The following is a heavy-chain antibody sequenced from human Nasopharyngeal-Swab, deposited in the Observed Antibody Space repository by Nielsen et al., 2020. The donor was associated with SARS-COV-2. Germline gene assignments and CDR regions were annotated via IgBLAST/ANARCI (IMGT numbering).Heavy chain of an antibody. D-gene: IGHD6-13*01. CDR1: GFTFIGSA. J-gene: IGHJ4*02. CDR3: TRLDVAAAGTPDHY. V-gene: IGHV3-73*01. CDR2: IRSKANSYAT. Sequence: GESLKISCAASGFTFIGSAMHWVRQASGKGLEWVGRIRSKANSYATAYAASVKGRFTISRDDSKNTAYLQMNSLKTEDTAVYYCTRLDVAAAGTPDHYWGQGTLVTVSS.